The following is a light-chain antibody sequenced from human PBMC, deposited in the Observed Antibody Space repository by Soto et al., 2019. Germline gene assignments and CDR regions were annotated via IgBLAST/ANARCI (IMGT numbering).Light chain of an antibody. V-gene: IGKV1-13*02. CDR2: DVS. J-gene: IGKJ5*01. CDR1: QDIRGA. CDR3: QQFNSYPII. Sequence: AIQVTQSPSSLSASVGDRVTITCRASQDIRGALAWYQQKPGKAPKLLIFDVSTLETGVPARFSGGGSGTEFTLTISSLQPEDFGTYFCQQFNSYPIIFGHGTRLEMK.